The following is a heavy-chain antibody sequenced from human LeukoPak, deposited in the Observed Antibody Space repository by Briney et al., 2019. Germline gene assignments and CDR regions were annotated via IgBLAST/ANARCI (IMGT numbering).Heavy chain of an antibody. D-gene: IGHD4-17*01. J-gene: IGHJ4*02. Sequence: ASVKVSCTASGFTFTGYYIHWVRQAPGQGLEWMGWINANSGGTSFAQKFQGRVTMTRDTSISTAYMDLSTLKSDDTAVYYCARDQITVTTPFFDYWGQGTLVTVSS. CDR3: ARDQITVTTPFFDY. CDR2: INANSGGT. V-gene: IGHV1-2*02. CDR1: GFTFTGYY.